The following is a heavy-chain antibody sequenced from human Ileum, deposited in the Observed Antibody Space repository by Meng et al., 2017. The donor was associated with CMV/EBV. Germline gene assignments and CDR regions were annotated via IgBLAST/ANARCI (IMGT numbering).Heavy chain of an antibody. CDR2: ITNTGTSI. D-gene: IGHD5-18*01. CDR3: ARFVGYTYGYDY. CDR1: GFTFSDYY. J-gene: IGHJ4*02. V-gene: IGHV3-11*01. Sequence: GGSLRLSCAASGFTFSDYYMSWIRQAPGKGPEWISYITNTGTSIYYADSVKGRFTISRDNAKSSLYLQMNSLRAEDTAVYYCARFVGYTYGYDYWGQGTLVTVSS.